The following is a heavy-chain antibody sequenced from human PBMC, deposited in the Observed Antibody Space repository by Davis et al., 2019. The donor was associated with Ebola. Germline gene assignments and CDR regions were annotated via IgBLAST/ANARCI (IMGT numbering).Heavy chain of an antibody. J-gene: IGHJ6*02. CDR3: ARLSTRLDYYYYGIDV. CDR1: GGSISSYY. Sequence: PSETLSLTCTVSGGSISSYYWSWIRQPPGKGLEWIGYIYYSGSTNYNPSLKSRVTISVDTSKNQFSLKLSSVTAADTAVYYCARLSTRLDYYYYGIDVWGQGTTVTVSS. CDR2: IYYSGST. V-gene: IGHV4-59*08. D-gene: IGHD3-16*02.